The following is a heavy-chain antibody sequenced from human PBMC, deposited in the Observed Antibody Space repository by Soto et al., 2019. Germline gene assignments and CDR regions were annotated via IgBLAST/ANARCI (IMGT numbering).Heavy chain of an antibody. J-gene: IGHJ6*02. D-gene: IGHD6-6*01. Sequence: ASVKVSCKASGYTFTSYGISWVRQAPGQGLEWMGIINPSGGSTSYAQKFQGRVTMTRDTSTSTVYMELSSLRSEDTAVYYCARDPYLYSSSAPKYYYYGMDVWGQGTTVTVSS. V-gene: IGHV1-46*01. CDR1: GYTFTSYG. CDR2: INPSGGST. CDR3: ARDPYLYSSSAPKYYYYGMDV.